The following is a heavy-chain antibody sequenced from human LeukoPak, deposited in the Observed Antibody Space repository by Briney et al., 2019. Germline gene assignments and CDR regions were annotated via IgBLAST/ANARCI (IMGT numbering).Heavy chain of an antibody. V-gene: IGHV1-2*02. J-gene: IGHJ4*02. CDR1: GYTFTSYY. CDR2: INPNSGGT. D-gene: IGHD6-13*01. CDR3: ARGKYSPAGRLIDY. Sequence: ASVKVSCKASGYTFTSYYMHWVRQAPGQGLEWMGWINPNSGGTSYAQKFQGRVTMTWDTSISTVYMELSRLLSDDTAVYYCARGKYSPAGRLIDYWGQGTLVTVSS.